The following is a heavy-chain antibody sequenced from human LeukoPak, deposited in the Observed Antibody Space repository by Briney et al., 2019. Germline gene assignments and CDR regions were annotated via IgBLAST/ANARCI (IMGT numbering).Heavy chain of an antibody. Sequence: GGSLRLSCAASGFTFSSYWMSWVRQAPGKGLEWVANIKQDGSEKYYVDSVKGRFTISRDNAKNSLYLQMNSLRAEDTAVYYCARVGRGYYRRGAFDIWGQGTMVTVSS. V-gene: IGHV3-7*01. CDR3: ARVGRGYYRRGAFDI. D-gene: IGHD3-3*01. CDR1: GFTFSSYW. CDR2: IKQDGSEK. J-gene: IGHJ3*02.